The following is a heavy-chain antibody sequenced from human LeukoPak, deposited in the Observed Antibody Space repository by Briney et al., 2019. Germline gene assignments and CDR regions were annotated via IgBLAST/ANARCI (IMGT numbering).Heavy chain of an antibody. CDR1: GGSFSDYY. Sequence: SETPSLTCAVYGGSFSDYYWSWIRQPPGKGLEWIGEINHSGSTNYNSSLKSRVIISVDTSKNQFSLRLSSVTAADTAAYYCARRRRSGSQVLDFWGQGTLVTVSS. J-gene: IGHJ4*02. D-gene: IGHD1-26*01. CDR2: INHSGST. CDR3: ARRRRSGSQVLDF. V-gene: IGHV4-34*01.